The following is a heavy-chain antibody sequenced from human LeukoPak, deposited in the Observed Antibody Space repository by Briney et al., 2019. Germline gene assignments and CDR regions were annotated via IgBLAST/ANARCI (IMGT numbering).Heavy chain of an antibody. CDR3: ARSYSSSRFIMDV. CDR2: INHSGST. J-gene: IGHJ6*04. Sequence: SETLSLTCAVYGGSFSGYYWSWIRQPPGKGLEWIGEINHSGSTNYSPSLKSRVTISVDTSKNQFSLKLSSVTAADTAVYYCARSYSSSRFIMDVWGKGTTVTVSS. V-gene: IGHV4-34*01. CDR1: GGSFSGYY. D-gene: IGHD6-13*01.